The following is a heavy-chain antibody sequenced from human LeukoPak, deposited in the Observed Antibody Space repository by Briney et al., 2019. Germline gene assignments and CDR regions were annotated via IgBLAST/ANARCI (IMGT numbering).Heavy chain of an antibody. Sequence: GASVEVSCTASGYTFTSYGIRWVRPARGQRLEWMGWISAYNGNTNYAQKLQGRVTMTTDTSTSTANMELRSLRSDDTAVYYCARDARYSGSYLNYWGQGTLVTVSS. D-gene: IGHD1-26*01. CDR2: ISAYNGNT. CDR1: GYTFTSYG. CDR3: ARDARYSGSYLNY. J-gene: IGHJ4*02. V-gene: IGHV1-18*01.